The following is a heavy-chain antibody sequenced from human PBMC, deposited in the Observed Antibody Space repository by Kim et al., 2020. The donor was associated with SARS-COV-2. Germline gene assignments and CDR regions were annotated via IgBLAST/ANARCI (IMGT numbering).Heavy chain of an antibody. CDR3: ARDTAGYSTTWFMLY. Sequence: ASVKVSCKASGYTFNMYGISWVRQAPGQGLEWMGWISAYKGSTTFAQKFQGRVTLTTDTSTGTAYMELRSLRPDDTGVYYCARDTAGYSTTWFMLYLGQG. D-gene: IGHD2-8*01. CDR1: GYTFNMYG. J-gene: IGHJ4*02. V-gene: IGHV1-18*01. CDR2: ISAYKGST.